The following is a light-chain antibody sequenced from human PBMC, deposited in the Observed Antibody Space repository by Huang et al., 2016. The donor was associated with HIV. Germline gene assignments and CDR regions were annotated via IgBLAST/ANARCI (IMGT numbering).Light chain of an antibody. V-gene: IGKV1-39*01. CDR3: QQTYSAPIT. CDR2: ATS. J-gene: IGKJ5*01. CDR1: QSISSY. Sequence: DIQMTQSPSSLSASVGDRVIITCRASQSISSYLNWYQQKPGKALKFLIYATSSLESGVPSRFSGSGSGTNFTLTISTLQPDDFATYYCQQTYSAPITFGQGTRLEMK.